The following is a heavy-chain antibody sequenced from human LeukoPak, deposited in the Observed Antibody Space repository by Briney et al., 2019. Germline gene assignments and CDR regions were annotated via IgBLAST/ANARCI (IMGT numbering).Heavy chain of an antibody. V-gene: IGHV3-21*06. D-gene: IGHD3-3*01. J-gene: IGHJ4*02. CDR2: ISSSSSDI. Sequence: GGSLRLSCGASGFTFSHFSMNWVRQAPGKGLEWVSSISSSSSDIYYADSVKGRFTISRDNIKNSLYLQMNSLRAEDTVVYYCARVPGGMEWSDFDYWGQGTLVTVSS. CDR1: GFTFSHFS. CDR3: ARVPGGMEWSDFDY.